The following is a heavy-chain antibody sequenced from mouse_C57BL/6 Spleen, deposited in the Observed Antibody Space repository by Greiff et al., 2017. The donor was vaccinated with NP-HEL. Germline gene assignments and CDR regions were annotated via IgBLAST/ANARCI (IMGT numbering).Heavy chain of an antibody. CDR2: ISYDGSN. Sequence: EVKLVESGPGLVKPSQSLSLTCSVTGYSITSGYYWNWIRQFPGNKLEWMGYISYDGSNNYNPSLKNRISITRDTSKNQFFLKLNSVTTEDTATYYCARGGYYGSSWGYFDYWGQGTTLTVSS. CDR3: ARGGYYGSSWGYFDY. CDR1: GYSITSGYY. J-gene: IGHJ2*01. D-gene: IGHD1-1*01. V-gene: IGHV3-6*01.